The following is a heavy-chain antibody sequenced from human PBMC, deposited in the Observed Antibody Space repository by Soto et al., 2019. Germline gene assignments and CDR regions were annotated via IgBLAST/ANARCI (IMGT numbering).Heavy chain of an antibody. J-gene: IGHJ3*02. Sequence: GASVRVSCKASGGTFSSYTISWVRQAPGQGLEWMGRIIPILGIANYAQKFQGRVTITADKSTSTAYMELSSLRSEDTAVYYCAREGKREYSGYRAFDIWGQGTMVTVSS. CDR1: GGTFSSYT. D-gene: IGHD5-12*01. CDR2: IIPILGIA. CDR3: AREGKREYSGYRAFDI. V-gene: IGHV1-69*04.